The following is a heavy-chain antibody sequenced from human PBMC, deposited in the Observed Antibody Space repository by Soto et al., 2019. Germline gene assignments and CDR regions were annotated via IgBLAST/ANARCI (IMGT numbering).Heavy chain of an antibody. CDR1: GGTFSSYA. V-gene: IGHV1-69*13. Sequence: SVKVSCKASGGTFSSYAISWVRQAPGQGLEWMGGIIPIFGTANYAQKFQGRVTITADESTSTAYMELSSLRSEDTAVYYCGRGKAGCSGGSCYSGYYYGMDVWGQGTTVTVS. J-gene: IGHJ6*02. CDR2: IIPIFGTA. D-gene: IGHD2-15*01. CDR3: GRGKAGCSGGSCYSGYYYGMDV.